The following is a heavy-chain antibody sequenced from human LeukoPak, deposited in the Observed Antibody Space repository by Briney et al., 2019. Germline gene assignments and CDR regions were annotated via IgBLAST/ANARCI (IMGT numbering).Heavy chain of an antibody. V-gene: IGHV4-59*06. CDR1: GFTFSSYS. CDR3: ARAVDYRNYFDY. J-gene: IGHJ4*02. D-gene: IGHD4-11*01. CDR2: IYHSGTT. Sequence: GSLRLSCAASGFTFSSYSMNWVRQAPGKGLEWVGFIYHSGTTFYNPSLESRATISVDTSQSQFSLKLTSVTAADTAVYYCARAVDYRNYFDYWGQGALVTVSS.